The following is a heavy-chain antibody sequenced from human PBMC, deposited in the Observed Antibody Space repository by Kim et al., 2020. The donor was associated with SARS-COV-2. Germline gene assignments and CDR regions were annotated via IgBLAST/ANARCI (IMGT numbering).Heavy chain of an antibody. Sequence: ASVKVSCKASGYTFTGDYMHWGRQAPGQGLEWMGRINPNSGGTNYAQKIQGRVTMTRDTSISTAYMELSRLRSDDTAVYYCARDSRTGTTDYWGQGTLVTVSS. CDR3: ARDSRTGTTDY. J-gene: IGHJ4*02. CDR2: INPNSGGT. D-gene: IGHD1-7*01. V-gene: IGHV1-2*06. CDR1: GYTFTGDY.